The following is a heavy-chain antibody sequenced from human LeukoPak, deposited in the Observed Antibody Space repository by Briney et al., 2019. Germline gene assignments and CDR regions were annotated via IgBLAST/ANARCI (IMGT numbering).Heavy chain of an antibody. CDR1: GGSISSSTYY. CDR2: IYYSGST. J-gene: IGHJ4*02. D-gene: IGHD3-10*01. Sequence: ASETLSLTCTVSGGSISSSTYYWVWIRQPPGKGLEWIGSIYYSGSTYYNPSLKSRVTISVDTSKNQFSLKLSSVTAADTAVYYCAVGVVRGASDYWGQGTLVTVSS. CDR3: AVGVVRGASDY. V-gene: IGHV4-39*01.